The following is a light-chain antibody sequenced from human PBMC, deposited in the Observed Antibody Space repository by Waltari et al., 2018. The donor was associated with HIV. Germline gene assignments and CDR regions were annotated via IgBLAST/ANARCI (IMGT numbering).Light chain of an antibody. CDR1: AGTVSWNHY. J-gene: IGLJ3*02. CDR3: LLSYFGVRV. V-gene: IGLV7-46*01. Sequence: QVVVTQEPSLSVSPGGTVTVTCAPVAGTVSWNHYTHWFQLKPGQAPRTLSYDTEKRHPWTPGRFAGSLFGGRAALMLAGALPDDEADYYCLLSYFGVRVFGGGTKLTV. CDR2: DTE.